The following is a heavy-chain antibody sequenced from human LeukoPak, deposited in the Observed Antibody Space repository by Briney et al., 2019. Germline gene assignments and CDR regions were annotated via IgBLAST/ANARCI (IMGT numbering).Heavy chain of an antibody. Sequence: GGSLRLSCAASGFTFTSEAMTWVRQAPGKGLEWVSSISNSGGTTYYADSVKGRFTISRDNSKNTVYLQMNSLRAEDTALYYCAKGLGFLPQFDYWGQGTLVAVSS. CDR2: ISNSGGTT. D-gene: IGHD6-19*01. V-gene: IGHV3-23*01. J-gene: IGHJ4*02. CDR3: AKGLGFLPQFDY. CDR1: GFTFTSEA.